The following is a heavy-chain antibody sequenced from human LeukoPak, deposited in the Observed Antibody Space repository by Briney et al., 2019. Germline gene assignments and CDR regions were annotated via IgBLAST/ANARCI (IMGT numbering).Heavy chain of an antibody. Sequence: GGSLRLSCAASGFSFSSYWMHWVRQAPGKGLVWVSRINNGGGKTNYADSVKGRFTISRDNAKNTLYLQMNSLRAEDTAVYYCATSSWFDPWGQGTLVTVSS. V-gene: IGHV3-74*01. CDR2: INNGGGKT. CDR3: ATSSWFDP. CDR1: GFSFSSYW. J-gene: IGHJ5*02.